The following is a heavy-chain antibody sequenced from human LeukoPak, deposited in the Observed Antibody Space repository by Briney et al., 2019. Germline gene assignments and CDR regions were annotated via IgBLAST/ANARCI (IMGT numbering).Heavy chain of an antibody. Sequence: GGSLRASCVASGFTLDDYALHWVRQAPGKGLEWISLISGDGDNTYYAESVKGRFTISRDNSKNSLYLQMSSLRPEDTAFYYCAKGVRSGTYYDCFDPWGQGTLVTVSS. CDR2: ISGDGDNT. D-gene: IGHD3-3*01. J-gene: IGHJ5*02. V-gene: IGHV3-43*02. CDR3: AKGVRSGTYYDCFDP. CDR1: GFTLDDYA.